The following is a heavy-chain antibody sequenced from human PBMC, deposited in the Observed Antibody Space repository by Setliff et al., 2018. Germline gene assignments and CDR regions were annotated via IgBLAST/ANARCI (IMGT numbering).Heavy chain of an antibody. V-gene: IGHV4-34*10. Sequence: SETLSLTCGVSGGSLRDAFWTWIRQSPGKGLEYIGNVDQSGGTNYNPSPKSRVTMSVDTSKNHVSLKLSSVTAADTAVYYCARAHTWSLPNDNSGYPGWFDPWGQGTLVTVSS. CDR3: ARAHTWSLPNDNSGYPGWFDP. J-gene: IGHJ5*02. D-gene: IGHD3-22*01. CDR2: VDQSGGT. CDR1: GGSLRDAF.